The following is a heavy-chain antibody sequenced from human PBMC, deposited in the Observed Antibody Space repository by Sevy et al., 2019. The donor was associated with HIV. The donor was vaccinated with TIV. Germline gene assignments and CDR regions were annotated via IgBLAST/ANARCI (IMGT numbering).Heavy chain of an antibody. D-gene: IGHD4-4*01. J-gene: IGHJ3*02. Sequence: GGSLRLSCAASGFTFSSYAMSWVRQAPGKGLEWVSAISGSGGSTYYADSVKGRFTISRDNSKNTLYLQMNSLRAEDTAVYYGATPWNTVTTSNDAFDIWGQGTMVTVSS. CDR1: GFTFSSYA. V-gene: IGHV3-23*01. CDR2: ISGSGGST. CDR3: ATPWNTVTTSNDAFDI.